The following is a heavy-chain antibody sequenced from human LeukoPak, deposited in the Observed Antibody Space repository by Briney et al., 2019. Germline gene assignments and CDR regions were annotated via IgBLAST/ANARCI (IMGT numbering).Heavy chain of an antibody. CDR1: GGSISSGDYY. D-gene: IGHD3-22*01. CDR3: ARGGRSGYPTDNWFDP. CDR2: IYYSGST. V-gene: IGHV4-30-4*01. Sequence: PSETLSLTCTVSGGSISSGDYYWSWIRPPPGKGLEWIGYIYYSGSTYYNPSLKSRVTISVDTSKNQFSLKLSSVTAADTAVYYCARGGRSGYPTDNWFDPWGQGTLVTVSS. J-gene: IGHJ5*02.